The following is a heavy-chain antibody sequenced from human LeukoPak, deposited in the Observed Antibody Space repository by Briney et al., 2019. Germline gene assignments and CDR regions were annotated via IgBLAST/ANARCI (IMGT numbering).Heavy chain of an antibody. CDR3: ARGRTGYCSSTSCSFDY. V-gene: IGHV1-69*13. J-gene: IGHJ4*02. Sequence: GASVKVSCKASGYTFTSCYMHWVRQAPGQGLEWMGGIIPIFGTANYAQKFQGRVTITADESTSTAYMELSSLRSEDTAVYYCARGRTGYCSSTSCSFDYWGQGTLVTVSS. CDR1: GYTFTSCY. D-gene: IGHD2-2*01. CDR2: IIPIFGTA.